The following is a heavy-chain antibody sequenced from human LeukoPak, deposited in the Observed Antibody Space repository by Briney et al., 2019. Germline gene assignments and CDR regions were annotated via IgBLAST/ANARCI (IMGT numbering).Heavy chain of an antibody. CDR1: GGSISSSSYY. J-gene: IGHJ4*02. V-gene: IGHV4-39*02. CDR2: IYYSGST. Sequence: SETLSLTCTVSGGSISSSSYYWGWIRQPPGKGLEWTGSIYYSGSTYYNPSLKSRVTISVDTSKNQFSLKLSSVTAADTAVYYCAREDIAVAGTLIDYWGQGTLVTVSS. CDR3: AREDIAVAGTLIDY. D-gene: IGHD6-19*01.